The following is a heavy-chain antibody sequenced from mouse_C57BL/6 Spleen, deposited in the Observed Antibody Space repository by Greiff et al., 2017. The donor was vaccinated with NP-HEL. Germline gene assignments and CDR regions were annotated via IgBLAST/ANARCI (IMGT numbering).Heavy chain of an antibody. Sequence: LVESGGGLVKPGGSLKLSCAASGFTFSSYAMSWVRQTPDKRLEWVATISDVVSYTYYLDNVKGRFTISRDNAKNKLYLQMSHLKSEDTDMYYCARDDSSSSFDYWGQGTTLTVSS. D-gene: IGHD1-1*01. CDR3: ARDDSSSSFDY. V-gene: IGHV5-4*01. CDR1: GFTFSSYA. CDR2: ISDVVSYT. J-gene: IGHJ2*01.